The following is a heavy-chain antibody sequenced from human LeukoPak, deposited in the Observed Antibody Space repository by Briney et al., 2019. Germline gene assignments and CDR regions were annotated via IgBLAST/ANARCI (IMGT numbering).Heavy chain of an antibody. Sequence: PGGSLRLSCAASGFTFSRYAMSWVRQAPGKGLEWVSTIGGSGGSTDYADSVKGRFTISRDNSKSTLYLQMNSLRADDTAVYYCAKGLSTSSPFDYWGRGTLVTVSS. CDR1: GFTFSRYA. CDR3: AKGLSTSSPFDY. V-gene: IGHV3-23*01. D-gene: IGHD6-6*01. J-gene: IGHJ4*02. CDR2: IGGSGGST.